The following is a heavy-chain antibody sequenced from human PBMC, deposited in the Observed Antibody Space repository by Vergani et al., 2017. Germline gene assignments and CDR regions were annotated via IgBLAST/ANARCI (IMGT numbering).Heavy chain of an antibody. J-gene: IGHJ6*02. D-gene: IGHD6-13*01. CDR3: ARESGLAYSIIWFPSYYHGMDV. Sequence: EVQLLESGGVLVQPGGSLRLSCAASGFTFSSSAMSWVRQAPGKGLEWVSTISGSGGNTYSAASVKGRFTISRDNSKSTLFLKMNSLRAEDTAVYYCARESGLAYSIIWFPSYYHGMDVWGQGTTVTVSS. CDR2: ISGSGGNT. V-gene: IGHV3-23*01. CDR1: GFTFSSSA.